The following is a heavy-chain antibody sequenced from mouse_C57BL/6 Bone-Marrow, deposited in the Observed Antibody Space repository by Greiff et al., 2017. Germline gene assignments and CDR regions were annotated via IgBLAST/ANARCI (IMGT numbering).Heavy chain of an antibody. CDR1: GYTFTDYY. J-gene: IGHJ2*01. CDR2: INPNNGGT. CDR3: ARSQAFDY. Sequence: EVQLQQSGPELVKPGASVKISCKASGYTFTDYYMNWVKQSHGKSLEWIGDINPNNGGTSYNQKFKGKATLTVDKSSSTAYMELRSLTSEDSAVYYCARSQAFDYWGQGTTLTVSS. V-gene: IGHV1-26*01.